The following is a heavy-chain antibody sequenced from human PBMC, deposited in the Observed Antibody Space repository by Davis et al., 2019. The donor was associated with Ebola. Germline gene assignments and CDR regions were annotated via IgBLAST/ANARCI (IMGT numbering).Heavy chain of an antibody. CDR3: ARENGLVQGVIIRFYDY. V-gene: IGHV4-34*01. D-gene: IGHD3-10*01. J-gene: IGHJ4*02. Sequence: SETLSLTCAVYGGSFSGYYWSWIRQPPGKGLEWIGEINHSGSTNYNPSLKSRVTISVDTSKNQFSLKLSSVTAADTAVYYCARENGLVQGVIIRFYDYWGQGTLVTVSS. CDR1: GGSFSGYY. CDR2: INHSGST.